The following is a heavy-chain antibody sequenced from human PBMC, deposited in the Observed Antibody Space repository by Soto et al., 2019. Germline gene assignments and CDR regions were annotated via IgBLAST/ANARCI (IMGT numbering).Heavy chain of an antibody. J-gene: IGHJ3*01. V-gene: IGHV5-10-1*01. CDR3: ATDIVGATSL. D-gene: IGHD1-26*01. CDR1: GYSFTSYW. Sequence: GESLKISCKGSGYSFTSYWISWVRQMPGKGLEWMGRIDPSDSYTNYSPSFQGHVTISADKSISTAYLQWSSLKASDTAMYYCATDIVGATSLWGQGTMVTVSS. CDR2: IDPSDSYT.